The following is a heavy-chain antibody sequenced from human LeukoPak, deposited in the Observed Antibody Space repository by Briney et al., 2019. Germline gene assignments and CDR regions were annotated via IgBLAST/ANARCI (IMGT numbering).Heavy chain of an antibody. CDR1: GYTFTSYD. CDR2: MNPNSGNT. J-gene: IGHJ3*02. Sequence: GASVKVSCKASGYTFTSYDINWVRQATGQGLEWMGWMNPNSGNTGYARKFQGRVTITRNTSISTAYMELSSLRSEDTAVYYCARGELTTFDAFDIWGQGTMVTVSS. D-gene: IGHD4-17*01. V-gene: IGHV1-8*03. CDR3: ARGELTTFDAFDI.